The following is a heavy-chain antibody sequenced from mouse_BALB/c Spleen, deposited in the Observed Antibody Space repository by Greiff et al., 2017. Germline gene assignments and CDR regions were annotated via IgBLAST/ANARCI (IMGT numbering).Heavy chain of an antibody. CDR2: IDPETGGT. D-gene: IGHD2-2*01. Sequence: VQLQQSGAELVRPGASVTLSCKASGYTFTDYEMHWVKQTPVHGLEWIGAIDPETGGTAYNQKFTGKATLTADKSSSTAYMELRSLTSEDSAVYYCTTWFYYFDYWGQGTTLTVSS. J-gene: IGHJ2*01. CDR1: GYTFTDYE. V-gene: IGHV1-15*01. CDR3: TTWFYYFDY.